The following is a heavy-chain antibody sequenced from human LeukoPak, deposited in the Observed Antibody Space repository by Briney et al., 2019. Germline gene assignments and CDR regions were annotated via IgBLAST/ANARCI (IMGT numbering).Heavy chain of an antibody. D-gene: IGHD4-17*01. CDR1: GFTFSSYS. CDR2: ISSSSSYI. V-gene: IGHV3-21*01. Sequence: PGGSLRLSCAASGFTFSSYSMNWLRQAPGKGLEWVSSISSSSSYIYYADSVKGRFTISRDNAKNSLYLQMNSLRADDTAVYYCARDPPLPVTTDYFDYWGQGTLVTVSS. J-gene: IGHJ4*02. CDR3: ARDPPLPVTTDYFDY.